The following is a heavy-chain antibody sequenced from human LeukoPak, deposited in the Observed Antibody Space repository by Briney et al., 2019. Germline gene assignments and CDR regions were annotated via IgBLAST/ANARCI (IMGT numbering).Heavy chain of an antibody. D-gene: IGHD3-22*01. Sequence: ASVKVSCTASGDTFTSYGISWVRQAPGQGLEWMGWISAYNGNTNYAQKLQGRVTMTTDTSTSTAYMELRSLRSDDTAVYYCARVPLSITMIVGDDAFDIWGQGTMVTVSS. J-gene: IGHJ3*02. CDR3: ARVPLSITMIVGDDAFDI. V-gene: IGHV1-18*01. CDR1: GDTFTSYG. CDR2: ISAYNGNT.